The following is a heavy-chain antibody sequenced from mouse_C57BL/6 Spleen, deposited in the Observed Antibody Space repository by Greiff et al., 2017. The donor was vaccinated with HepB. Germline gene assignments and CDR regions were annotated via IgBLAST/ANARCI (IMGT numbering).Heavy chain of an antibody. V-gene: IGHV5-17*01. CDR1: GFTFSDYG. CDR3: ARDYYDSSYFAY. J-gene: IGHJ2*01. CDR2: ISSGSSTI. D-gene: IGHD1-1*01. Sequence: EVKLMESGGGLVKPGGSLKLSCAAAGFTFSDYGMHWVRQAPEKGLEWVAYISSGSSTIYYADTVKGRFIISRDNAKNHLFLQMTSLRSEDTSMYYCARDYYDSSYFAYWGQGTTLTVSS.